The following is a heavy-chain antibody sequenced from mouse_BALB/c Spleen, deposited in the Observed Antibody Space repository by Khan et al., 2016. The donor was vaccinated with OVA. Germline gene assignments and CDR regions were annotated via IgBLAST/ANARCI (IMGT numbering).Heavy chain of an antibody. J-gene: IGHJ3*01. CDR3: VRSGYGSFAY. CDR2: IYPHNGDT. Sequence: IQLVQSGPEQVKPGASVRVSCRASGYTFTDYIMDWVKQSHGESLEWIGYIYPHNGDTGYNQKFKTKVTLTADTSSSTASMELRSLTSEDSAVYYCVRSGYGSFAYWGQGTLVTVSA. CDR1: GYTFTDYI. V-gene: IGHV1S29*02. D-gene: IGHD1-2*01.